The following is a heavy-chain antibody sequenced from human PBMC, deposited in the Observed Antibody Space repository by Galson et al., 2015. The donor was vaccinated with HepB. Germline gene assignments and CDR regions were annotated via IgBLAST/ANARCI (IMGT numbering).Heavy chain of an antibody. CDR2: ISWNSGSI. CDR3: AKPRGGSYHSSSDY. J-gene: IGHJ4*02. CDR1: GFTFDDYA. D-gene: IGHD1-26*01. Sequence: SLRLSCAASGFTFDDYAMHWVRQAPGKGLEWVSGISWNSGSIGYADSVKGRFTISRDNAKNSLYLQMNSLRAEDTALYYCAKPRGGSYHSSSDYWGQGTLVTVSS. V-gene: IGHV3-9*01.